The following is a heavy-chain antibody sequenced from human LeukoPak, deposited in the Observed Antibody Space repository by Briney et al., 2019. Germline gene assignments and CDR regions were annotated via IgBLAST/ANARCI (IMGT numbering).Heavy chain of an antibody. V-gene: IGHV3-66*01. CDR1: EFSVGSNY. CDR3: ARVRYSSGWYFDY. CDR2: IYSGGST. Sequence: GGSLRLSCAASEFSVGSNYMTWVRQAPGKGLEWVSLIYSGGSTYYADSVKGRFTISRDNAKNTLYLQMNSLRAEDTAVYYCARVRYSSGWYFDYWGQGTLVTVSS. D-gene: IGHD6-19*01. J-gene: IGHJ4*02.